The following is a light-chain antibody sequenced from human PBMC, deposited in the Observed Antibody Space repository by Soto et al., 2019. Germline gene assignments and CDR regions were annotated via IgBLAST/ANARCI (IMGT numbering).Light chain of an antibody. J-gene: IGKJ1*01. CDR1: ESISNW. CDR2: HDS. Sequence: IQLTQSQTTLPASVGDRVTLTCRASESISNWLAWYQQRPGTAPNLLIYHDSILETAVPSRFSGNGSGTEFTLTISSRQPGDFATYHCQQYRNYSFGQGSRLEIK. V-gene: IGKV1-5*01. CDR3: QQYRNYS.